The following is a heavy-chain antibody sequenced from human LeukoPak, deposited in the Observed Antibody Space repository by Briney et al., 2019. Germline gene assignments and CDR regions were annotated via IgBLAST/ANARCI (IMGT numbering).Heavy chain of an antibody. CDR3: ARDIFCSSDGCYWGVFEY. V-gene: IGHV4-61*01. J-gene: IGHJ4*02. D-gene: IGHD2-2*01. Sequence: PSETLSLTCTVSGASVSSSNYYWSWIRQPPGKGLEWIGYIYYSGSTNYNPSLKSRVTISVDTSKNQFSLKLSSVTAADTAVYYCARDIFCSSDGCYWGVFEYWGQGTLVTVSS. CDR1: GASVSSSNYY. CDR2: IYYSGST.